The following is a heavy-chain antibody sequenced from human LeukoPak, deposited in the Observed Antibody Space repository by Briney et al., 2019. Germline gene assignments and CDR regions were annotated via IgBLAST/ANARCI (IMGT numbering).Heavy chain of an antibody. D-gene: IGHD1-7*01. V-gene: IGHV4-59*01. CDR2: IYYSGST. CDR1: GGSISSYY. CDR3: ARAGQLELKTWFDP. Sequence: SKTLSLTCTVSGGSISSYYWSWIRQPPGKGLEWIGYIYYSGSTNYNPSLKSRVTISVDTSKNQFSLKLSSVTAADTAVYYCARAGQLELKTWFDPWGQGTLVTVSS. J-gene: IGHJ5*02.